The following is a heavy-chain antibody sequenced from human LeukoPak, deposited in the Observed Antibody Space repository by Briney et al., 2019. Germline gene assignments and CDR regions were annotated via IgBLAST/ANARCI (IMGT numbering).Heavy chain of an antibody. CDR2: IYTSGST. V-gene: IGHV4-4*07. Sequence: SETLSLTCAVSGGFLTGYYWSWIRQPPGKGLEWIGRIYTSGSTNYNPSLKSRVTISVDTSKNQFSLKLSSVTAADTAVYYCARGPYYFDSSGAFDIWGQGTMVTVSS. D-gene: IGHD3-22*01. CDR3: ARGPYYFDSSGAFDI. J-gene: IGHJ3*02. CDR1: GGFLTGYY.